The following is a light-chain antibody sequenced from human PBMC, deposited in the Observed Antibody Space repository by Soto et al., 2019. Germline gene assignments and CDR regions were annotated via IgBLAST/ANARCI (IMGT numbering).Light chain of an antibody. CDR1: QGISTN. CDR2: AAS. Sequence: DIQLTQSPSSLSASIGDRATISCRASQGISTNLAWYQQKPGKAPKLLIYAASSLQAGVPQRFSGSGSGTDFTLSISSLQPEDFATYSCQQSYITPSTFGQGTKLEIK. J-gene: IGKJ2*01. CDR3: QQSYITPST. V-gene: IGKV1-39*01.